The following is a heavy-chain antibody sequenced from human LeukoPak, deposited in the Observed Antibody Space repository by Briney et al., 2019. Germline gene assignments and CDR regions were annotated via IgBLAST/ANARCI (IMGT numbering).Heavy chain of an antibody. V-gene: IGHV3-23*01. CDR2: MSADGGST. CDR3: AKDPGCYGSGSYWGY. CDR1: GFTFSSYA. J-gene: IGHJ4*02. D-gene: IGHD3-10*01. Sequence: PGGSLRLSCAASGFTFSSYAMSWVRQAPGKGLEWVSAMSADGGSTYYADSVKGRFTISRDNSKNTLYLQVNSLRAEDTAVYYCAKDPGCYGSGSYWGYWGQGTLVTVSS.